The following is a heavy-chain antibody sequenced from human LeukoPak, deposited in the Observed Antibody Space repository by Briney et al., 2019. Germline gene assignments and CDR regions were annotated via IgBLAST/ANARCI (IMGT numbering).Heavy chain of an antibody. J-gene: IGHJ1*01. CDR3: ARHGPPGSSWPEYFQH. Sequence: GGSLRLSCAASGFTFSTYWMTWVRQAPGKGLEWVADIKQDGSQTYYVDSVKGRFTISRDNAKNSLYLQMDSLRSDDTAVYYCARHGPPGSSWPEYFQHWGQGTPVIVSS. D-gene: IGHD6-13*01. CDR1: GFTFSTYW. CDR2: IKQDGSQT. V-gene: IGHV3-7*05.